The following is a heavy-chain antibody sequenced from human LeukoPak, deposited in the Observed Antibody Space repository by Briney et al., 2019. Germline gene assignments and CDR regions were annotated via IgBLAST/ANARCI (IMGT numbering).Heavy chain of an antibody. Sequence: ASVKVSCKASGYTFTSYAMHWVRQAPGQRLEWMGWINAGNGNTKYSQKFQGRVTITRDTSASTAHMELSSLRSEDTAVYYCARGYSSSWYSFSYWGQGTLVTVSS. V-gene: IGHV1-3*01. CDR1: GYTFTSYA. J-gene: IGHJ4*02. D-gene: IGHD6-13*01. CDR2: INAGNGNT. CDR3: ARGYSSSWYSFSY.